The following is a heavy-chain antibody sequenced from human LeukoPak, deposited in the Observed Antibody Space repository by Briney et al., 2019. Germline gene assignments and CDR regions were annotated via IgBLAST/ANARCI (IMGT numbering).Heavy chain of an antibody. CDR2: IYHSGST. CDR1: GGSISSSNW. D-gene: IGHD1-26*01. Sequence: SETLSLTCAVSGGSISSSNWWSWVRQPPGKGLEWIGEIYHSGSTNYNPSLKSRVTISVDTSKNQFSLKLSSVTAADTAVYYCAREAGATNDYWGQGTLVTVSS. J-gene: IGHJ4*02. V-gene: IGHV4-4*02. CDR3: AREAGATNDY.